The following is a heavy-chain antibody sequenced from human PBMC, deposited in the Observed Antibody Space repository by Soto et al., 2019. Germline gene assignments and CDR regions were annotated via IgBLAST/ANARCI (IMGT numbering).Heavy chain of an antibody. CDR1: GFIFSSYA. CDR3: AKDRVVSAIMGAFGY. CDR2: ISGSGGDT. V-gene: IGHV3-23*01. J-gene: IGHJ4*02. Sequence: GSLRLSCAASGFIFSSYAMSWVRQAPGKGLEWVSSISGSGGDTYYAGSVKGRFTISRDNSRNTAFLQMHSLRAEDTAVYYCAKDRVVSAIMGAFGYWGQGTMVTVSS. D-gene: IGHD2-21*02.